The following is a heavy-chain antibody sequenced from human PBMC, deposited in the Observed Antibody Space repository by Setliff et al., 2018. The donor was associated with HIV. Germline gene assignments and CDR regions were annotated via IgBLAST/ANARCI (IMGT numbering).Heavy chain of an antibody. CDR3: ARGVGIGGNWFDP. D-gene: IGHD2-15*01. CDR1: GASFSNYY. J-gene: IGHJ5*02. CDR2: NNHREDT. V-gene: IGHV4-34*01. Sequence: SETLSLTCAVYGASFSNYYWGWVRQPPGKGLEWIGENNHREDTNYNPSLKSRVAMSVDTSKNQFSLKLTSVTATDTAIYYCARGVGIGGNWFDPWGQGIMVTVSS.